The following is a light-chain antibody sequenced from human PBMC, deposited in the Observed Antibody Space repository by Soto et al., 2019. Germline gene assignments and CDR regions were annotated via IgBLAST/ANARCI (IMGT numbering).Light chain of an antibody. Sequence: QSVLHQPPSASGTTGQRVTISCSTTNSRSGSNYVYWYQQLPGAAPKLLIYRNDQRPSGVPDRFSASKSGTSASLAISGLRSEDEADYFCAKWDDSLRVYVFGSGTKVTVL. CDR3: AKWDDSLRVYV. V-gene: IGLV1-47*01. CDR1: NSRSGSNY. CDR2: RND. J-gene: IGLJ1*01.